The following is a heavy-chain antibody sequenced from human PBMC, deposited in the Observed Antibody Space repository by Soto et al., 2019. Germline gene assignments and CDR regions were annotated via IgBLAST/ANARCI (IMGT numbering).Heavy chain of an antibody. V-gene: IGHV3-64D*06. CDR1: GFTFSTYA. D-gene: IGHD3-22*01. CDR2: ISTNGGST. J-gene: IGHJ4*01. CDR3: VKGEYYYDSSGYYPFDD. Sequence: PGGSLRLSCSASGFTFSTYAMHWVRQAPGKGLEYVSSISTNGGSTDYADSVKGRFTISRDNSKNTVYLQMSSLRVEDTAVYYCVKGEYYYDSSGYYPFDDWGHGT.